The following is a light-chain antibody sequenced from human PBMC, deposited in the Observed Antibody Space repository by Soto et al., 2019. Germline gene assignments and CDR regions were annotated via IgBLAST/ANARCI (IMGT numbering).Light chain of an antibody. CDR3: HQYGSTPFT. J-gene: IGKJ3*01. CDR1: QSVSTNY. Sequence: EIVLTQSPGTLSLSPGDRATLSCRASQSVSTNYLAWYQQKLGQAPRLLIYGASSRATGIPDRFSGSGSGTDFTLTISRLEPEDFAVYYCHQYGSTPFTFGPGTKGDIK. CDR2: GAS. V-gene: IGKV3-20*01.